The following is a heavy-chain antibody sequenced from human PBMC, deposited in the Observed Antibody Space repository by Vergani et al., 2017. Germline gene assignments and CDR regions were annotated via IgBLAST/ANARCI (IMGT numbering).Heavy chain of an antibody. CDR2: IYYSGST. V-gene: IGHV4-31*03. CDR3: ATMDYSNYWYFDL. J-gene: IGHJ2*01. D-gene: IGHD4-11*01. CDR1: GGSISSGGYY. Sequence: QLQLQESGPGLVKPSQTLSLTCTVSGGSISSGGYYWSWIRQHPGKGLEWIGYIYYSGSTYYNPSLKSRVTISVDTSKNQFSLKLSSVTAADTAVYYCATMDYSNYWYFDLWGRGTLVTVSS.